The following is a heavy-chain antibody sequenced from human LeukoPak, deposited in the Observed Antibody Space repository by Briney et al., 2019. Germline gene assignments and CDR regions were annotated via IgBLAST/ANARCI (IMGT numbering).Heavy chain of an antibody. V-gene: IGHV3-21*01. D-gene: IGHD1/OR15-1a*01. CDR1: GFTFSSYS. CDR2: ISSSSSYI. J-gene: IGHJ6*02. CDR3: ARDMNRGYYYGMDV. Sequence: GGSLRLSCAASGFTFSSYSMNWVRQAPGKGLDWVSSISSSSSYIYYADSVKGRFTISRDNAKNSLYLQMNSLRAEDTAVYYCARDMNRGYYYGMDVWGQGTTVTVSS.